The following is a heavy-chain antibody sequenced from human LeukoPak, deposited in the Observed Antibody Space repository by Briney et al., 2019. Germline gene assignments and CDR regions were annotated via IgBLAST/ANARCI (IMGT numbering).Heavy chain of an antibody. CDR2: IKSKSDGGTT. J-gene: IGHJ5*02. Sequence: GGTLRLSCAASGFSFSSTRTSWVRQGPAQGLEWVGRIKSKSDGGTTEYGAPVKGRVTIAREYSENTVYLQMNCMKAENTAGYYCSTTMRHRHSSGWYNWFDTWGQGSL. CDR3: STTMRHRHSSGWYNWFDT. V-gene: IGHV3-15*01. CDR1: GFSFSSTR. D-gene: IGHD6-19*01.